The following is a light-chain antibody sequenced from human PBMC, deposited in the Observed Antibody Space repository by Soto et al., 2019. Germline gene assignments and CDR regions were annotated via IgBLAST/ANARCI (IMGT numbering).Light chain of an antibody. Sequence: SYELTQPLSVSVALGQTARIACGGDNVGNKVVHWYQQKPGQAPALLIYRDYIRPSGIPERFSGSNSGNTATLTISRAQAGDEADYYCQVWDSTTAHVLFGGGTKLTVL. CDR3: QVWDSTTAHVL. J-gene: IGLJ2*01. V-gene: IGLV3-9*02. CDR2: RDY. CDR1: NVGNKV.